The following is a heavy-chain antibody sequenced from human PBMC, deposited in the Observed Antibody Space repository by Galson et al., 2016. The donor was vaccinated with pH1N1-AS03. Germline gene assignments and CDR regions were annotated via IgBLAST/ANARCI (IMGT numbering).Heavy chain of an antibody. D-gene: IGHD5-24*01. CDR1: GYSFTTYW. V-gene: IGHV5-51*01. CDR3: VRQGRGSVEMSAIARHVMEG. CDR2: IYPLDSDT. J-gene: IGHJ6*02. Sequence: QSGAEVKKPGQSLKISCESSGYSFTTYWIAWVRQMPGKGLEWMGVIYPLDSDTRYSPSIQGQVTISADKSISTAYLQWRSLKASDTAMYYCVRQGRGSVEMSAIARHVMEGWGQGTTVIVSS.